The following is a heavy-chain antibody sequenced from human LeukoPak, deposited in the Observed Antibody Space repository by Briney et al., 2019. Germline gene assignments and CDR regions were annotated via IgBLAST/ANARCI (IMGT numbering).Heavy chain of an antibody. CDR3: LVSSSSDY. CDR1: GFTFRSYS. D-gene: IGHD6-13*01. V-gene: IGHV3-48*02. CDR2: ITSGSSPI. Sequence: PGGSLRLSCAASGFTFRSYSMNWVRQAPGKGLEWVSYITSGSSPIYYADSVKGRFTISRDNAKNSLYLQMNSLRDEDTAVYYCLVSSSSDYWGQGTLVTVSS. J-gene: IGHJ4*02.